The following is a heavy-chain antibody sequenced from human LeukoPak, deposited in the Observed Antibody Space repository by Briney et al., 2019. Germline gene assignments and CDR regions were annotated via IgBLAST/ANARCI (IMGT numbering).Heavy chain of an antibody. CDR3: ASLGVGATNPTPLTYPDY. V-gene: IGHV1-46*01. CDR2: INPSGGST. Sequence: ASVKVSCKASGYTFTSYYMHWVRQAPGQGLEWMGIINPSGGSTSYAQKFQGRVTMTRDTSTSTVYMELSSLRSEDTAVYYCASLGVGATNPTPLTYPDYWGQGTLVTVSS. CDR1: GYTFTSYY. D-gene: IGHD1-26*01. J-gene: IGHJ4*02.